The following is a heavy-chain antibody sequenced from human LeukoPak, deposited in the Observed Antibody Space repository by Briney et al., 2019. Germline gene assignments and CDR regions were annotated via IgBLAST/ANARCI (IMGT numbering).Heavy chain of an antibody. CDR1: GYTFTTYG. V-gene: IGHV1-18*04. CDR3: VRDDLHGDLDFDY. CDR2: ISSYNGNT. J-gene: IGHJ4*02. Sequence: ASVEVSCNASGYTFTTYGINWVRHAPRQGLEWLGWISSYNGNTNYAQNLQDGVTMTTDTSTSRAYMELRSLRSDDTAVYYCVRDDLHGDLDFDYWGQGTLVTVSS. D-gene: IGHD4-17*01.